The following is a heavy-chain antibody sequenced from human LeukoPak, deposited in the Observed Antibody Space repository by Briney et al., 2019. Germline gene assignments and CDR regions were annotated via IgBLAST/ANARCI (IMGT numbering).Heavy chain of an antibody. CDR3: AKTYCGGDCPPPIDY. D-gene: IGHD2-21*01. V-gene: IGHV3-30*02. Sequence: VGSLRLSCAASGFTFSSYGMHWVRQAPGKGLEWVAFIRYDGSTKYYADSVKGRFTISRDNSKNTLYLQMNSLRAEDTAVYYCAKTYCGGDCPPPIDYWGQGTLVPVSS. CDR1: GFTFSSYG. CDR2: IRYDGSTK. J-gene: IGHJ4*02.